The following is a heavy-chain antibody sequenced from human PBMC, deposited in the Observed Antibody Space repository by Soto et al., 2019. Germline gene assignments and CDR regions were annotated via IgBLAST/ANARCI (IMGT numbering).Heavy chain of an antibody. Sequence: GGSLRLSSTASGFTFGDYAMSWFRQAPGKGLEWVGFIRSKAYGGTTEYAASLKSRFNISRDDYKSIAYLQMNSLKTEDTAVYYCTRDGTSTIFGVVTPPRDVWGQGTTVTVS. CDR2: IRSKAYGGTT. D-gene: IGHD3-3*01. V-gene: IGHV3-49*03. J-gene: IGHJ6*02. CDR3: TRDGTSTIFGVVTPPRDV. CDR1: GFTFGDYA.